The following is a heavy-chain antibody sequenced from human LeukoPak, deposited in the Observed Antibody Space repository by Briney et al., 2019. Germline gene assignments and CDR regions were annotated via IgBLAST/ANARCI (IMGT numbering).Heavy chain of an antibody. D-gene: IGHD3-16*01. V-gene: IGHV3-30*02. CDR1: GFTFSSYG. CDR3: AKVPGLRLGELS. CDR2: IRYDGSNK. J-gene: IGHJ4*02. Sequence: PGGSLRLSCAASGFTFSSYGMHWVRQAPGKGLEWVAFIRYDGSNKYYADSVKGRFTISRDNSKNTLYLQMNSLRAEDTAVYYCAKVPGLRLGELSWGQGTLVTVSS.